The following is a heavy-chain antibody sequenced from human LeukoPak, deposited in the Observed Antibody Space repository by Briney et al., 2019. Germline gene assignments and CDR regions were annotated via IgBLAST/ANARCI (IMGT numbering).Heavy chain of an antibody. D-gene: IGHD6-13*01. CDR1: GFTFSSYS. CDR2: ISRSSSYI. CDR3: ARERASSSWTLFGY. Sequence: GGSLRLSCAASGFTFSSYSMNWVRQAPGKGLEWLSSISRSSSYIYYADSVKGRFTISRDDAKNSLYLQMNSLIAEDTAVYYCARERASSSWTLFGYWGQGTLVTVSS. V-gene: IGHV3-21*01. J-gene: IGHJ4*02.